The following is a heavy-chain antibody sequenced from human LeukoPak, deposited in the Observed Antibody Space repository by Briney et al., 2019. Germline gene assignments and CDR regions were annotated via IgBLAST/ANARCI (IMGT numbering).Heavy chain of an antibody. Sequence: PGGSLRLSCTASGFTFGDYAVSWVRQAAGQGLEWVGFIRNKAFGGSTEYAASVKGRFTISRDDSEGIAYLQMNSLKSEDTAVYYCTRDEYGSGSPFDPWGQGTLVTVSS. CDR1: GFTFGDYA. CDR3: TRDEYGSGSPFDP. D-gene: IGHD3-10*01. CDR2: IRNKAFGGST. V-gene: IGHV3-49*04. J-gene: IGHJ5*02.